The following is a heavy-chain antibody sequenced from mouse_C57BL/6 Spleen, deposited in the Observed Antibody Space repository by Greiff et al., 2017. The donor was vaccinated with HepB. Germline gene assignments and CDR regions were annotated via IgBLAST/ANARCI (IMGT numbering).Heavy chain of an antibody. CDR2: SDPSDSYT. CDR3: ASYYYGSSYGDY. D-gene: IGHD1-1*01. V-gene: IGHV1-50*01. J-gene: IGHJ2*01. Sequence: QVQLQQPGAELVKPGASVKLSCKASGYTFTSYWMQWVKQRPGQGLEWIGESDPSDSYTNYNQKFKGKATLTVDTSSSTAYMQLSSLTSEDSAVYYCASYYYGSSYGDYWGQGTTLTVSS. CDR1: GYTFTSYW.